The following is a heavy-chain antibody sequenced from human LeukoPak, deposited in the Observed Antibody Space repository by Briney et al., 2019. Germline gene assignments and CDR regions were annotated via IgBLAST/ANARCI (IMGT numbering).Heavy chain of an antibody. CDR3: AKVEGSGSMNWFDP. D-gene: IGHD3-10*01. J-gene: IGHJ5*02. CDR1: GXTFSSYG. CDR2: ISYDGSNK. V-gene: IGHV3-30*18. Sequence: GGSLRLSCAASGXTFSSYGMHWVRKAPGKGLEWVGVISYDGSNKYYADSVKGRFTISRDNSKNTLYLQMNSLTAEDTAVYYCAKVEGSGSMNWFDPWGQGTLVTVSS.